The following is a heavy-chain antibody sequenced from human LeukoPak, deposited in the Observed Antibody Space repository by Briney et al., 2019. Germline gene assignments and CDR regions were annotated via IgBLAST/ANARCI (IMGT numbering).Heavy chain of an antibody. CDR2: IIPIFGTA. CDR3: ARGIEYSSSSDYYYYYMDV. Sequence: SVKVSCKASGGTFSSYAISWVRQAPGQGLEWMGGIIPIFGTANYAQKFQGRVTITADESTSTAYMELSSLRSEDTAVYYCARGIEYSSSSDYYYYYMDVWGKGTTVTVSS. J-gene: IGHJ6*03. V-gene: IGHV1-69*01. D-gene: IGHD6-6*01. CDR1: GGTFSSYA.